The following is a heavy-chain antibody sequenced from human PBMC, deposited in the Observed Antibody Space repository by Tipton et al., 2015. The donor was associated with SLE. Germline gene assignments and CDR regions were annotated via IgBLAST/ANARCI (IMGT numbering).Heavy chain of an antibody. V-gene: IGHV3-23*01. D-gene: IGHD1-26*01. CDR2: ISGSGGST. J-gene: IGHJ4*02. CDR1: GFTFSSYA. Sequence: SLRLSCAASGFTFSSYAMSWVRQAPGKGLEWVSAISGSGGSTYYADSVKGRFTISRDNSKNTLYPQMNSLRAEDTAVYYCAKGGGSYWGFDYWGQGTLVTVSS. CDR3: AKGGGSYWGFDY.